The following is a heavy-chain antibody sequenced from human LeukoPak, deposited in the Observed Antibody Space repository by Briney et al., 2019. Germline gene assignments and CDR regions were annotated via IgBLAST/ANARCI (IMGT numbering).Heavy chain of an antibody. CDR2: ISSSSSYI. CDR1: GFTFSSYS. J-gene: IGHJ4*02. V-gene: IGHV3-21*04. D-gene: IGHD3-3*01. CDR3: ARDPGVVAFHYFDY. Sequence: GGSLRLSCAASGFTFSSYSMNWVRQAPGKGLEWVSSISSSSSYIYYADSVKGRFTISRDNAKNSLYLHMNSLRADDTAVYYCARDPGVVAFHYFDYWGQGSLVTVAS.